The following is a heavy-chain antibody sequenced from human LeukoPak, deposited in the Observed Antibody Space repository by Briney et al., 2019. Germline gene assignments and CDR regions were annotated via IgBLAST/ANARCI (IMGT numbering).Heavy chain of an antibody. Sequence: PGGSLRLSCSASGFTFSSYAMHWVRQAPGKGLEYVSAISSNGGSTYYADSVKGRFTISRDNSKNTLYLQMSSLRAEDTAVYYCVKGRIAVAGPFDPWGQGTQVTVSS. V-gene: IGHV3-64D*06. CDR3: VKGRIAVAGPFDP. D-gene: IGHD6-19*01. J-gene: IGHJ5*02. CDR2: ISSNGGST. CDR1: GFTFSSYA.